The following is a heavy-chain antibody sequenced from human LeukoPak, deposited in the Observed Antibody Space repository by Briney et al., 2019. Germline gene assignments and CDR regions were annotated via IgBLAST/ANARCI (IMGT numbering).Heavy chain of an antibody. D-gene: IGHD6-13*01. CDR2: IYSGGST. Sequence: PGGSLRLSCAASGFTVSSNYMSWVRQAPGKGLEWVSVIYSGGSTYYADSVKGRFTISRDNAKNSLYLQMNSLRVEDTAVYYCARDSAATGTWWFDPWGQGTLVTVSS. CDR1: GFTVSSNY. V-gene: IGHV3-53*01. CDR3: ARDSAATGTWWFDP. J-gene: IGHJ5*02.